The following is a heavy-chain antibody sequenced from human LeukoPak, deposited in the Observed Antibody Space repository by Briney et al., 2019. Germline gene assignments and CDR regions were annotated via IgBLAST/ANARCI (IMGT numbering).Heavy chain of an antibody. CDR3: ARDRLGDYDHSGYYDK. Sequence: PGGSLRLSCAASGFTFSDYYMSWIRQAPGKGLEWVSYICDSGRTIYYADSVKGRFTISRDSAKNSVYLKMNNLGAEATAVYYCARDRLGDYDHSGYYDKWGQGPLVTVSS. J-gene: IGHJ4*02. D-gene: IGHD3-22*01. CDR2: ICDSGRTI. V-gene: IGHV3-11*01. CDR1: GFTFSDYY.